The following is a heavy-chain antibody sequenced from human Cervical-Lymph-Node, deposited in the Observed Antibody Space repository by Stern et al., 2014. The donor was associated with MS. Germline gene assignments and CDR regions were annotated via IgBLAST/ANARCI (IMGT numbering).Heavy chain of an antibody. V-gene: IGHV5-51*03. J-gene: IGHJ4*02. CDR2: VYPGDSDA. D-gene: IGHD3-10*02. Sequence: VQLVQSGAEVKKPGESLKISCRGSGNSFSGYWIGWVRQMPGKGLEWMGIVYPGDSDARYSPSFQGQVTISADKASNTAYLQWSSLKASDTATYYCASHVRGGPFDFWGQGTLVTDSS. CDR1: GNSFSGYW. CDR3: ASHVRGGPFDF.